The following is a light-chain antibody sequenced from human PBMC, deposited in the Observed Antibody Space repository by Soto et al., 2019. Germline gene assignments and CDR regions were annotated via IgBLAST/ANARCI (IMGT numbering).Light chain of an antibody. CDR1: QSISND. V-gene: IGKV1-39*01. J-gene: IGKJ2*01. CDR2: AAS. CDR3: QQSYRTPPKYT. Sequence: DIQMTQSPSSLSASVXDXXXITCRASQSISNDLIWYQQKRGKAPKLLIYAASSLKSGAASRFSGSGSGTDFTLTISSLQPEDFATYYCQQSYRTPPKYTFGQGTNLEIK.